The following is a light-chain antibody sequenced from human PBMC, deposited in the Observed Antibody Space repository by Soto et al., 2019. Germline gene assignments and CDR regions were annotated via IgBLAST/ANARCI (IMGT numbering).Light chain of an antibody. CDR1: QSVRSN. J-gene: IGKJ2*01. CDR2: GAS. V-gene: IGKV3-15*01. Sequence: EIVMTQSPVTLSVSPGERATLSCRASQSVRSNLAWYQQKRGRAPRLLIYGASTRATGIPARFSVSGSGTEFTLTISSLQSEDFAVYYCQQYESWPYTFGQVAKLEIK. CDR3: QQYESWPYT.